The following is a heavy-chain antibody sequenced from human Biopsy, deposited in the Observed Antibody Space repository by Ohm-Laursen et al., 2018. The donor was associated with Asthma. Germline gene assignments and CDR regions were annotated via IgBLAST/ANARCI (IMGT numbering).Heavy chain of an antibody. CDR1: GFTLSNYG. CDR3: AKDVFPGWELRRGPDY. Sequence: SSLRLSCAASGFTLSNYGMHWVRQAPGKGLDWAAVISFDGSNKNYTDSVKGRFTISRDNSRNTLHLQMNSLRAEDTAVYYCAKDVFPGWELRRGPDYWGQGTLVTVSS. D-gene: IGHD1-26*01. CDR2: ISFDGSNK. V-gene: IGHV3-30*18. J-gene: IGHJ4*02.